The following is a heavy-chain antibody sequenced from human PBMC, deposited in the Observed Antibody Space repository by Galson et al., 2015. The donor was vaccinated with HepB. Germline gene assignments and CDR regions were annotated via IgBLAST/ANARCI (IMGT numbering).Heavy chain of an antibody. Sequence: SLRLSCAASGFTLSSYAMSWVRQAPGKGLEWVSAISGSGGSTYYADSVKGRFTISRDNSRNTLYLQMNSLRAEDTAVYYCARWIQLWFGAFDYWGQGTLVTVSS. CDR2: ISGSGGST. V-gene: IGHV3-23*01. CDR3: ARWIQLWFGAFDY. CDR1: GFTLSSYA. J-gene: IGHJ4*02. D-gene: IGHD5-18*01.